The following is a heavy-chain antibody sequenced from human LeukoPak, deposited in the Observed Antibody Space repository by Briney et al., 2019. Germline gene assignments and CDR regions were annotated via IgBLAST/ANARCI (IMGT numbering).Heavy chain of an antibody. D-gene: IGHD1-14*01. V-gene: IGHV4-59*01. CDR3: ARGRRHRGGGIDY. Sequence: SETLSLTCTVSGGSISGYYWSWIRQPPGKGLEWIGYIYYRASTNYNPSLKSRVTISLDTSKNQFSLKLNSVTAADTAVYYCARGRRHRGGGIDYWGQGPLVTVSS. J-gene: IGHJ4*02. CDR1: GGSISGYY. CDR2: IYYRAST.